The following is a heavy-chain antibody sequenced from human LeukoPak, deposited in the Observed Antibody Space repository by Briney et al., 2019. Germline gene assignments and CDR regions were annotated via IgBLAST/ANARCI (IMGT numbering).Heavy chain of an antibody. Sequence: PSETLSLTCTVSGGSISSSSYYWGWIRQPPGKGLEWIGSIYYSGSIYYNPSLKSRVTISVDTSKNQFSLKLSSVTAADTAVYYCARDRQGVWGQGTLVTVSS. CDR1: GGSISSSSYY. CDR3: ARDRQGV. J-gene: IGHJ4*02. CDR2: IYYSGSI. V-gene: IGHV4-39*07.